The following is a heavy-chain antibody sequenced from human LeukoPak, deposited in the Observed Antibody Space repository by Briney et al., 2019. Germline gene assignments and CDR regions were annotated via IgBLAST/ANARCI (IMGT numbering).Heavy chain of an antibody. Sequence: PSETLSLTCTVSGGSISSYYWSWIRQPPGKGLEWIGYIYYSGSTNYNPSLKSRVTISVDTSKKQFSLKLSSVTAADTAVFYCAGAPYDSSGSLDYWGQGTLVTVSS. CDR1: GGSISSYY. D-gene: IGHD3-22*01. CDR3: AGAPYDSSGSLDY. J-gene: IGHJ4*02. V-gene: IGHV4-59*01. CDR2: IYYSGST.